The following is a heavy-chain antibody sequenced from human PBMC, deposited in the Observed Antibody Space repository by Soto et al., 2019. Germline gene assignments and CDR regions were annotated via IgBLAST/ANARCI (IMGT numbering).Heavy chain of an antibody. CDR2: INPSGGST. V-gene: IGHV1-46*01. CDR1: GYTFTSYY. D-gene: IGHD2-15*01. J-gene: IGHJ6*01. Sequence: ASVKVSCKASGYTFTSYYMHWVRQAPGQGLEWMGIINPSGGSTSYAQKFQGRVTMTRDTSTSTVYMELSSLRSEETAVYYCARGAPPLYCSVGSCYSYYCMQVWEQGTTVRVSS. CDR3: ARGAPPLYCSVGSCYSYYCMQV.